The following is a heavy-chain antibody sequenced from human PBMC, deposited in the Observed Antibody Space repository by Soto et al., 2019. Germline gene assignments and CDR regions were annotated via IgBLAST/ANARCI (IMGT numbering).Heavy chain of an antibody. D-gene: IGHD3-9*01. Sequence: GGCLRLSCAPSGFTLNSHNIYWVRQAPGKGLECVAAIGSTSNYVYYAESVKGRFTISRDNARNSANLQMNSLSAEDTAVYFCATSFDWLLFFVAGRYYWGQVALVTACS. CDR1: GFTLNSHN. CDR3: ATSFDWLLFFVAGRYY. CDR2: IGSTSNYV. V-gene: IGHV3-21*01. J-gene: IGHJ4*02.